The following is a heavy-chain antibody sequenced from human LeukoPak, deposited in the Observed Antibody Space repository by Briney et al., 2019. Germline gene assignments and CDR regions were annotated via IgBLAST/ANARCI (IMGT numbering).Heavy chain of an antibody. CDR3: ARGEQLDAFDI. Sequence: ASVKVSCKASGYTFTSYDINWVRQATGQGLEWMGWMNPNSGNTGYAQKFRGRVTITRNTSISTAYMELTSLRSEDTAVYYCARGEQLDAFDIWGQGTMVTVSS. D-gene: IGHD6-6*01. CDR2: MNPNSGNT. CDR1: GYTFTSYD. V-gene: IGHV1-8*03. J-gene: IGHJ3*02.